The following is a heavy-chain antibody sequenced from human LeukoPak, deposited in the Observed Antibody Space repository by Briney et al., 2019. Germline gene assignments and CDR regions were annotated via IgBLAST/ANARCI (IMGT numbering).Heavy chain of an antibody. CDR1: GFTFSSYG. CDR3: AKVGYAVTKTHWYFDL. V-gene: IGHV3-30*18. CDR2: ISYDGSNK. J-gene: IGHJ2*01. D-gene: IGHD4-17*01. Sequence: PGGSLRLSCAASGFTFSSYGMHGVRQAPGKGLEWVAVISYDGSNKYYADSVKGRFTISRDNSKDTLYLQMNSLRAEDTAVYYCAKVGYAVTKTHWYFDLWGRGTLVTVSS.